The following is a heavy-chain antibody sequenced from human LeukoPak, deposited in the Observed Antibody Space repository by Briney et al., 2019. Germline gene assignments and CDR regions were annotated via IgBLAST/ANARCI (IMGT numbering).Heavy chain of an antibody. Sequence: PGRSLRLSCAASEFTFSIYGMHWVRQAPGKGLEWVAVISYDGSNKYYADSVKGRFTISRDNSKNTLYVQMNSLRAEDTAVYYCAKEEGYSSGHYYYAMDVWGQGTTVTASS. CDR2: ISYDGSNK. D-gene: IGHD5-18*01. CDR3: AKEEGYSSGHYYYAMDV. V-gene: IGHV3-30*18. J-gene: IGHJ6*02. CDR1: EFTFSIYG.